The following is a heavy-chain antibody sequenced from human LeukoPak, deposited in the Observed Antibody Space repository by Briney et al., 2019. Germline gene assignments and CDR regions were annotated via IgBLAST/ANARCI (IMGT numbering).Heavy chain of an antibody. J-gene: IGHJ4*02. CDR1: GITLSNYG. Sequence: GGSLRLSCAVSGITLSNYGMSWVRQAPGKGLEWVAGISDSGGSTYYADSVKGRFTISRDNSKNTLYLQMNSLRAEDTAVYYCAKDLVAGTSYWGQGTLVTVSS. CDR2: ISDSGGST. CDR3: AKDLVAGTSY. D-gene: IGHD6-19*01. V-gene: IGHV3-23*01.